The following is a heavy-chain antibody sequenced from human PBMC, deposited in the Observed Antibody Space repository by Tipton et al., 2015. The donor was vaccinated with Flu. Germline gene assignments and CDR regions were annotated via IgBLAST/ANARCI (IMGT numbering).Heavy chain of an antibody. CDR3: ARDLYKDHSPANGNFDF. J-gene: IGHJ4*02. CDR2: MNPKSGGT. Sequence: QVQLVQSGPEVKKPGASVNVSCKTSGYPFIDYYIHWVRQAPGQGLEWVGRMNPKSGGTNYAQKFQGRVTMTSDTSINTAYMEMRGLGSDDTAVYYCARDLYKDHSPANGNFDFWGRGALVTVSS. D-gene: IGHD5-24*01. CDR1: GYPFIDYY. V-gene: IGHV1-2*06.